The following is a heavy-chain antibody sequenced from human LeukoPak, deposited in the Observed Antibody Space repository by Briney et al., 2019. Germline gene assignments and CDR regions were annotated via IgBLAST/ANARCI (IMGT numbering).Heavy chain of an antibody. D-gene: IGHD6-13*01. CDR1: GYSFTSYW. Sequence: GESLEISCKGSGYSFTSYWIGWVRQMPGKGLEWMGIIYPGDSDTRYSPPFQGQVTISADKSISTAYLQWSSLKASDTAMYYCARQIAAAGTGLNWFDPWGQGTLVTVSS. J-gene: IGHJ5*02. V-gene: IGHV5-51*01. CDR3: ARQIAAAGTGLNWFDP. CDR2: IYPGDSDT.